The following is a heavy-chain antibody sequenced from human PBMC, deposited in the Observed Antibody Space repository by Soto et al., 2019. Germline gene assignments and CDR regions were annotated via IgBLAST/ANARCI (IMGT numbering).Heavy chain of an antibody. V-gene: IGHV1-69*13. J-gene: IGHJ4*02. CDR1: GGTFSSYA. CDR2: IIPIFGTA. CDR3: ARVGYSSSIIDQYYFDY. D-gene: IGHD6-13*01. Sequence: ASVKVSCKASGGTFSSYAISWVRQAPGQGLEWMGGIIPIFGTANYAQKFQGRVTITADESTSTAYMELSSLRSEDTAVYYCARVGYSSSIIDQYYFDYWGQGTLVTVSS.